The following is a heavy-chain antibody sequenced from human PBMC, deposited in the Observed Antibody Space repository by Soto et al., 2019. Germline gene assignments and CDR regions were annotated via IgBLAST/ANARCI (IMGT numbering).Heavy chain of an antibody. D-gene: IGHD4-17*01. V-gene: IGHV4-39*01. CDR3: PRLTLLGYRDPFDY. J-gene: IGHJ4*02. Sequence: QLQLQESGTGLVKPSETLSLTCTVSGGSISSSSYYWGWIRQPPRQGLEWIWCISYSGSTHYNPSVKIRGTISVYHSKKPFSLKLSSVASADTVVYYCPRLTLLGYRDPFDYWGQGTLVTVSP. CDR1: GGSISSSSYY. CDR2: ISYSGST.